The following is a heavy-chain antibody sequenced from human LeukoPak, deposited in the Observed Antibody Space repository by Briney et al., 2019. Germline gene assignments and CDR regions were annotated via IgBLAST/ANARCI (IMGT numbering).Heavy chain of an antibody. CDR3: ARYNWNSAPFDY. D-gene: IGHD1-7*01. CDR1: GFTFSTYS. V-gene: IGHV3-48*04. Sequence: PGGSLRLSCAASGFTFSTYSMNWVRQAPGKGLDWVSYISSSSSTIYYADSVKGRFTISRDSAKNTLYLEMNSLRAEDTAVYYCARYNWNSAPFDYWGQGTLVTVSS. CDR2: ISSSSSTI. J-gene: IGHJ4*02.